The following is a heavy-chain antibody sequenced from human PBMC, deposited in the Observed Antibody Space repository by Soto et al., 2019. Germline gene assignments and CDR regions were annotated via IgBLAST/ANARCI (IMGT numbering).Heavy chain of an antibody. D-gene: IGHD3-16*01. Sequence: QVQLQASGPGLVKPSQTLSLTCPASAASFSRGGYYWNGIRHRSGKGLEWIGYIYPSGNTAYNPSRKRRVIISLGTSKNQVSLELESVTGADTAVYYCALEGALGNFEYWGQGTLVPVSS. CDR3: ALEGALGNFEY. CDR2: IYPSGNT. CDR1: AASFSRGGYY. J-gene: IGHJ4*02. V-gene: IGHV4-31*03.